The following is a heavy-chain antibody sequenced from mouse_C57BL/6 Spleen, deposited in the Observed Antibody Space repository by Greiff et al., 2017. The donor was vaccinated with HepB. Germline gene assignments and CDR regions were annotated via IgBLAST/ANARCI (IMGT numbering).Heavy chain of an antibody. Sequence: QVQLQQPGAELVRPGTSVKLSCKASGYTFTSYWMHWVKQRPGQGLEWIGVIDPSDSYTNYNPKFKGKATLTVDTSSSTAYMQLSSLTSEDSAVYYCARNWDGLDYAMDYWGQGTSVTVSS. CDR1: GYTFTSYW. V-gene: IGHV1-59*01. J-gene: IGHJ4*01. D-gene: IGHD4-1*01. CDR3: ARNWDGLDYAMDY. CDR2: IDPSDSYT.